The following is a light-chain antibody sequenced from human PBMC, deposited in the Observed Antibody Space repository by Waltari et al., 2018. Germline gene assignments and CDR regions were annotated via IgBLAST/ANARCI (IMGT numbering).Light chain of an antibody. J-gene: IGLJ2*01. V-gene: IGLV3-19*01. CDR1: SLRSYY. Sequence: SSELTQDPAVSVAMGQTVRITCQGDSLRSYYASCYQQRPGQAPILVIYDKNNRPSGVPDRFSGSSSHNTGSLTITGAQAEDEASYYCHSRDASGVAGSFGGGTKLTVL. CDR2: DKN. CDR3: HSRDASGVAGS.